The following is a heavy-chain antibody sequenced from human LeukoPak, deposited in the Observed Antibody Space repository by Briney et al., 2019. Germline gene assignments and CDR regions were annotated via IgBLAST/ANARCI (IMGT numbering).Heavy chain of an antibody. J-gene: IGHJ4*02. V-gene: IGHV1-69*05. D-gene: IGHD3-10*01. CDR1: GGTFSSYA. CDR2: IIPIFGTA. CDR3: ASIVSPGRRWYYFDY. Sequence: ASVKVSCKASGGTFSSYAIGWVRQAPGQGLEWMGGIIPIFGTANYAQKFQGRVTITTDESTSTAYMELSSLRSEDTAVYYCASIVSPGRRWYYFDYWGQGTLVTVSS.